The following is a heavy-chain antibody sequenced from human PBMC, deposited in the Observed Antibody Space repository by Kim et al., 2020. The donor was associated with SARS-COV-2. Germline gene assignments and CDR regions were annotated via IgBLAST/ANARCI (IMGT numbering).Heavy chain of an antibody. CDR1: GFTFSDYW. D-gene: IGHD6-13*01. CDR3: VRSGGYLDY. Sequence: GGSLRLSCAASGFTFSDYWMHWVRLAPGKGLVWVSHIRNDGTTTDYADSVKGRFTISRDNAKNTLYLQMNSLRAEDAAMYYCVRSGGYLDYWGQGTLVTVSS. V-gene: IGHV3-74*01. J-gene: IGHJ4*02. CDR2: IRNDGTTT.